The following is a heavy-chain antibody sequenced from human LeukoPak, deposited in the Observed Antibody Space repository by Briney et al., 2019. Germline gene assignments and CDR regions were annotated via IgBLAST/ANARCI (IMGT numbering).Heavy chain of an antibody. D-gene: IGHD1-26*01. J-gene: IGHJ1*01. CDR3: AKDRGSYYAYFQH. CDR2: ISGSGGST. V-gene: IGHV3-23*01. CDR1: GFTFSSYA. Sequence: PGGSLRLSCAASGFTFSSYAMSWVRQAPGKGLEWVSAISGSGGSTYYADSVKGRFTISRDNSKNTLYLQMNSLGAEDTAVYYCAKDRGSYYAYFQHWGQGTLVTVSS.